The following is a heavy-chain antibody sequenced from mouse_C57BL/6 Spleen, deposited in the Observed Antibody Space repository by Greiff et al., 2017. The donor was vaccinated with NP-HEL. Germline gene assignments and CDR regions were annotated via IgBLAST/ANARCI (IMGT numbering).Heavy chain of an antibody. CDR3: ARPFYDGYAYV. J-gene: IGHJ1*03. Sequence: QVQLQQPGAELVMPGASVKLSCKASGYTFTSYWMHWVKQRPGQGLEWIGEIDPSDSYTNYNQKFKGKATLTVDKSSSTAYMQLSSLTSEDSAVYYCARPFYDGYAYVWGTGTTVTVSS. CDR1: GYTFTSYW. CDR2: IDPSDSYT. V-gene: IGHV1-69*01. D-gene: IGHD2-3*01.